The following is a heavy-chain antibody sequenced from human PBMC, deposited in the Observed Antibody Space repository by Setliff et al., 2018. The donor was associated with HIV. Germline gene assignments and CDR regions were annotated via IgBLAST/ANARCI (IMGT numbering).Heavy chain of an antibody. CDR1: GGSISSYY. J-gene: IGHJ4*02. D-gene: IGHD3-10*01. CDR3: ARSRVRGVIIKGY. Sequence: SETLSLTCTVSGGSISSYYWSWIRQPPGKGLEWIGYIYYSGSTNYNPSLKSRVTISVDTSKNQFSLKLSSVTAADTAIYYCARSRVRGVIIKGYWGQGTPVTVSS. V-gene: IGHV4-59*12. CDR2: IYYSGST.